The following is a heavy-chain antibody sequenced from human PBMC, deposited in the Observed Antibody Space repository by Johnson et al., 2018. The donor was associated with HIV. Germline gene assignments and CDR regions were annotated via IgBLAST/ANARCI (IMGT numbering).Heavy chain of an antibody. Sequence: QVQLVESGGGVVQPGRSLRLSCAASGFTFSSYAMHWVRQAPGKGLEWVAVISYDGSNKYYADSVKGRFTISRDNTENALYLQMNSLRAEDTALYYCARLAIDYKNAFDIWGQGTMVTVSS. CDR1: GFTFSSYA. CDR3: ARLAIDYKNAFDI. V-gene: IGHV3-30-3*01. J-gene: IGHJ3*02. D-gene: IGHD4/OR15-4a*01. CDR2: ISYDGSNK.